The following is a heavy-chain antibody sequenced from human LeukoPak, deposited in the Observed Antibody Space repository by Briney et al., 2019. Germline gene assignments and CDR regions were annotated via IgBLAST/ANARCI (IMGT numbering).Heavy chain of an antibody. J-gene: IGHJ4*02. CDR1: GGTFSSYA. Sequence: SVKVSCKASGGTFSSYAISWVRQATGQGLEWMGGIIPIFGTANYAQKFQGRVTITADESTSTAYMELSSLRSEDTAVYYCARGMESGRYDIFDHWGQGTLVTVSS. CDR2: IIPIFGTA. D-gene: IGHD3-9*01. V-gene: IGHV1-69*13. CDR3: ARGMESGRYDIFDH.